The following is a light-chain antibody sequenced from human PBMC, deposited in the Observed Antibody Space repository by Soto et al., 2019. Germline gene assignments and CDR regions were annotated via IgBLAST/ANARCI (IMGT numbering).Light chain of an antibody. CDR1: QSVTNNQ. J-gene: IGKJ1*01. Sequence: EIVLTQSPGTLSLSPGERATLSCRASQSVTNNQFAWFRQKPGQAPRLLIWGASNRATGIPDRFSDSGSGTDFTLTISRLEPEDFVVFYFYQYGSIPPTLGQGTQVEIK. V-gene: IGKV3-20*01. CDR3: YQYGSIPPT. CDR2: GAS.